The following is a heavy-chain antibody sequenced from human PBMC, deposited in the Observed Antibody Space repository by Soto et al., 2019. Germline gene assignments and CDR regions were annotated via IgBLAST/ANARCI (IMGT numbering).Heavy chain of an antibody. CDR3: ARERRDSLYVDS. J-gene: IGHJ4*02. Sequence: QVQLVQSGAEVKKPGSSVKVSCKASGGTFSSYAFSWVRQAPGQGLEWLGGIVPAFGTASLAQKFQGRVTINADESTSTAHMELSSLTSADTAVYYCARERRDSLYVDSGGQGTLVTVSS. V-gene: IGHV1-69*12. CDR1: GGTFSSYA. D-gene: IGHD2-21*02. CDR2: IVPAFGTA.